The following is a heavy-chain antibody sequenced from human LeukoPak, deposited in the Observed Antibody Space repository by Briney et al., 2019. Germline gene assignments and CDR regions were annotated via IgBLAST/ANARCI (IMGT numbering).Heavy chain of an antibody. V-gene: IGHV3-23*01. CDR2: ISGSGGST. CDR3: AKVGYSSGWYQGGAFDI. Sequence: GGSLRLSCAASGLTFSSYAMSWVRQAPGKGLEWVSAISGSGGSTYYADSVKGRFTISRDNSKNTLYLQMNSLRAEDTAVYYCAKVGYSSGWYQGGAFDIWGQGTMVTLYS. D-gene: IGHD6-19*01. J-gene: IGHJ3*02. CDR1: GLTFSSYA.